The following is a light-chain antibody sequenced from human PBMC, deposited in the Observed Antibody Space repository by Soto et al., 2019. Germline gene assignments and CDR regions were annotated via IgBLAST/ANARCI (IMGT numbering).Light chain of an antibody. Sequence: QSALTQPASVSGSPGQSITISCTGTSSDVGGYNYVSWYQQPPGKAPKLMIYEVSNRPSGVSNRFSGSKSVNTASLTISGLQAEDEADYYCSSYTSSSTLDYVFGTGTKVTVL. J-gene: IGLJ1*01. V-gene: IGLV2-14*01. CDR3: SSYTSSSTLDYV. CDR2: EVS. CDR1: SSDVGGYNY.